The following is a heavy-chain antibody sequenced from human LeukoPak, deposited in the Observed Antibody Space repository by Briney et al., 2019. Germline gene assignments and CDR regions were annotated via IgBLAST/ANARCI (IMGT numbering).Heavy chain of an antibody. CDR1: GFTFDDYA. J-gene: IGHJ6*03. D-gene: IGHD3-9*01. CDR3: AKGAFGYDILTGGYYYMDV. CDR2: ISGDGGST. Sequence: PGGSLRLSCAASGFTFDDYAMHWVRQAPGKGLEWVSLISGDGGSTYYADSVKGRFTISRDNSKNCLYLQMNSLRTEDTALYYCAKGAFGYDILTGGYYYMDVWGKGTTVTVSS. V-gene: IGHV3-43*02.